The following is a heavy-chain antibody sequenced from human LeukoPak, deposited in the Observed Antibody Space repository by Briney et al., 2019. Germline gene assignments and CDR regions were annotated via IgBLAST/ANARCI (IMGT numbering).Heavy chain of an antibody. V-gene: IGHV3-7*04. D-gene: IGHD6-13*01. J-gene: IGHJ4*02. Sequence: PGGSLRLSCAASGFTFGSYTMSWVRQAPGKGLEWVANIKQDGSEKYYVESVKGRVTISRDNAKKSLYLQMNSLRAEDTAVYYCARSLGGIAAATFDYWGQGTLVTVSS. CDR2: IKQDGSEK. CDR1: GFTFGSYT. CDR3: ARSLGGIAAATFDY.